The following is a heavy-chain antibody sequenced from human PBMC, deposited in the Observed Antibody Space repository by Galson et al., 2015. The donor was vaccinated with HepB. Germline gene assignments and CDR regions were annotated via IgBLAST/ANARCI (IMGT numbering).Heavy chain of an antibody. CDR3: ARDPRYCSSTSCPQDSYYYYGMDV. D-gene: IGHD2-2*01. J-gene: IGHJ6*02. CDR2: IKQDGSEK. CDR1: GFTFSSYW. Sequence: SLRLSCAASGFTFSSYWMSWVRQAPGKGLEWVANIKQDGSEKYYVDSVKGRFTISRDNAKNSLYLQMNSLRAEDTAVYYCARDPRYCSSTSCPQDSYYYYGMDVWGQGTTVTVSS. V-gene: IGHV3-7*03.